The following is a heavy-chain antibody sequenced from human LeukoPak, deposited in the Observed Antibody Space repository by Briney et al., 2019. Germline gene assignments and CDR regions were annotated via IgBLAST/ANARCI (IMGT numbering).Heavy chain of an antibody. V-gene: IGHV3-23*01. Sequence: GGSLRLSCAASGFTFSSYAMSWVRQAPGKGLEWVSIIDDSGGSTYYADSVKGRFTISRDNTKNTLYLQMNSLKTEDTAVYYCTTDLTLQTTVVVIAVWGQGTLVTVSS. CDR2: IDDSGGST. CDR3: TTDLTLQTTVVVIAV. J-gene: IGHJ4*02. CDR1: GFTFSSYA. D-gene: IGHD2-21*01.